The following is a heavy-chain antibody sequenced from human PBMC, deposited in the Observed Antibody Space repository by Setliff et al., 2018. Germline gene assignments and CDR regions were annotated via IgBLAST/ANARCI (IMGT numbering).Heavy chain of an antibody. V-gene: IGHV4-30-4*08. CDR2: IYYSGST. CDR3: ATIAATGRAPDMDV. Sequence: SETLSLTCTVSGGSISSGDYYWSWIRQPPGKGLEWIGYIYYSGSTYYNPSLKSRVTISVDTSKNQFSLKLSSVTAADTGVYYCATIAATGRAPDMDVWGPGTTVTVSS. J-gene: IGHJ6*02. CDR1: GGSISSGDYY. D-gene: IGHD6-13*01.